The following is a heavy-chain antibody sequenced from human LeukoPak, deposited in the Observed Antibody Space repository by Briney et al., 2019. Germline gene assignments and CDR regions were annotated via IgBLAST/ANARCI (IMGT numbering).Heavy chain of an antibody. CDR1: GFAFSSYS. V-gene: IGHV3-48*01. J-gene: IGHJ4*02. CDR3: ARMSSGSYLFDY. Sequence: GGSLRLSCAASGFAFSSYSMNWVRQAPGKGLEWLSYSSSGSSTIYYADSVKGRFTISKGNAKNSLYPQMNSLRAEDTAVYYCARMSSGSYLFDYWGQGTLVTVSS. CDR2: SSSGSSTI. D-gene: IGHD3-10*01.